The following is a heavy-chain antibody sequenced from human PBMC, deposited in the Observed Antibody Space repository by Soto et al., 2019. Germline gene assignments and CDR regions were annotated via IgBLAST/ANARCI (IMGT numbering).Heavy chain of an antibody. CDR1: GFTFSSYG. CDR2: IWFDGSEK. J-gene: IGHJ4*02. V-gene: IGHV3-33*01. D-gene: IGHD3-22*01. CDR3: ARDRDYFDTSGYYYYFDH. Sequence: PGGSLRLSCAASGFTFSSYGMHWVRQAPGKGLEWVAVIWFDGSEKYYGDSVKGRFTISRDNSKNTVYLQMNSLRAEDTAVFYCARDRDYFDTSGYYYYFDHWGQGTLVTVSS.